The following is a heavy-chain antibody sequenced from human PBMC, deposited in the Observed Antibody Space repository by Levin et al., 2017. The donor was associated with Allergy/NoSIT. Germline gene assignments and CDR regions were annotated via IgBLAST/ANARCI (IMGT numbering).Heavy chain of an antibody. CDR3: VKAFYSRSAWGNGLDV. V-gene: IGHV3-30*18. Sequence: GGSLRLSCAASGFDFRGFGMHWVRQAPGKGLEWVAIISYDGREKFYADSVKGRFTISRDNSKNTLFLQMNSLKAEDTALYYAVKAFYSRSAWGNGLDVWGQGTTVTVPS. CDR2: ISYDGREK. J-gene: IGHJ6*02. D-gene: IGHD3-22*01. CDR1: GFDFRGFG.